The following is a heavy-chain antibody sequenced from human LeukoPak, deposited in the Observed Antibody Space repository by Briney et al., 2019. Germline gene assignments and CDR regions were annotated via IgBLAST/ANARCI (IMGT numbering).Heavy chain of an antibody. CDR3: AKDDFWSGYSAYGMDV. CDR2: ISGSGGCT. D-gene: IGHD3-3*01. CDR1: GFTFSSYA. Sequence: GGSLRLSCAASGFTFSSYAMSWVRQAPGKGLEWVSAISGSGGCTYYADSVKGRFTISRDNSKNTLYLQMNSLRAEDTAVYYCAKDDFWSGYSAYGMDVWGQGTTVTVSS. J-gene: IGHJ6*02. V-gene: IGHV3-23*01.